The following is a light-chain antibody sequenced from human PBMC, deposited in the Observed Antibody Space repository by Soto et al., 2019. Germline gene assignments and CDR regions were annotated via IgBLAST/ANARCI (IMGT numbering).Light chain of an antibody. CDR2: GAS. CDR3: QQYGGSPRT. J-gene: IGKJ1*01. V-gene: IGKV3-15*01. CDR1: QSVISN. Sequence: EIVMTQSPATLSVSPGERATLSCRASQSVISNLAWYQQKPGQAPRLLIYGASARATGIPARFSGSGSGTEFTLTISKLEPEDFAVYHCQQYGGSPRTFGQGTKVELK.